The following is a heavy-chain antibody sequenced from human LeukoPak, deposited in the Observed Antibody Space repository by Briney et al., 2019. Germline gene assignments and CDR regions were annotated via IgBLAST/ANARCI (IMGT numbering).Heavy chain of an antibody. D-gene: IGHD3-22*01. V-gene: IGHV3-23*01. CDR2: IGGSGGNT. CDR1: GFTFSSYA. CDR3: AKRDSSGYYYFDY. Sequence: GGSLRLSCAASGFTFSSYAVSWVRQAPGEGLEWVSAIGGSGGNTYYADSVKGRFTISGDNSKNTLYLQMNSLRAEDTAVYYCAKRDSSGYYYFDYWGQGTLVTVSS. J-gene: IGHJ4*02.